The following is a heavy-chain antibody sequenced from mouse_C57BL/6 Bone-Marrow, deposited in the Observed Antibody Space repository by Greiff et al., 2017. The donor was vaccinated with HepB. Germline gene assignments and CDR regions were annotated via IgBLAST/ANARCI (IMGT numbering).Heavy chain of an antibody. CDR1: GYTFTDYE. CDR2: IDPETGGT. D-gene: IGHD4-1*01. J-gene: IGHJ2*01. Sequence: VQLQQSGAELVRPGASVTLSCKASGYTFTDYEMHWVKQTPVHGLEWIGAIDPETGGTAYNQKFKGNAILNAYKSSSTAYMELRSLTSEDSSVYYCTRDWPYYFDYWGQGTTLTVSS. V-gene: IGHV1-15*01. CDR3: TRDWPYYFDY.